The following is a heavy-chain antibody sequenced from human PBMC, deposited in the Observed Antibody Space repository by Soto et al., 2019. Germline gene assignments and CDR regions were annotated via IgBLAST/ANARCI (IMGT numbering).Heavy chain of an antibody. J-gene: IGHJ3*01. CDR1: GVSVRSRASP. V-gene: IGHV4-61*08. CDR2: ISYSGTT. D-gene: IGHD3-3*01. CDR3: ASLEWSTSKVGV. Sequence: ETISETYVGSGVSVRSRASPWTWVRQSPGKGLECIGYISYSGTTDYNPSLKSRVTISVDTSKNQFSLKLTSATTADTAVYYCASLEWSTSKVGVWGQGTTVT.